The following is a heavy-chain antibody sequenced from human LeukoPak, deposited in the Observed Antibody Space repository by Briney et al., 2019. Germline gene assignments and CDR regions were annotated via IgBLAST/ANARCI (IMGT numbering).Heavy chain of an antibody. Sequence: SGPTLVKPTQTLTQTCTFSGFSPSTSGVGVGWIRQPPGKALEWLALIYWDDGKRCSPSLKSRLTITKATSKNQMVLTMTNMDPVDTATYYCAHGRRIAAAGTRHVGWFDPWGQGTLVTVSS. CDR2: IYWDDGK. J-gene: IGHJ5*02. V-gene: IGHV2-5*02. CDR1: GFSPSTSGVG. CDR3: AHGRRIAAAGTRHVGWFDP. D-gene: IGHD6-13*01.